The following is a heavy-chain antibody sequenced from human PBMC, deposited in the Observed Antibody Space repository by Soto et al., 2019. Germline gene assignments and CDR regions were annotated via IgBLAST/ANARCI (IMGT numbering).Heavy chain of an antibody. D-gene: IGHD4-17*01. CDR1: GLSLSTRGVG. Sequence: SGPTLRKAKRSLRIACTSCGLSLSTRGVGVGWIRQPPGKALEWLALIYWNDDKRYSPSLKSRLTITKDTSKNQVVLTMTNMDPVDTATYYCAHRRLRGVYCFDPWGQGTLVP. V-gene: IGHV2-5*01. J-gene: IGHJ5*02. CDR2: IYWNDDK. CDR3: AHRRLRGVYCFDP.